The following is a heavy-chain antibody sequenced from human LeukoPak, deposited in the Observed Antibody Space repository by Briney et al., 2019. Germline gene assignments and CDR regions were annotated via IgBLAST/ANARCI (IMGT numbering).Heavy chain of an antibody. CDR1: GGSISSSYW. CDR2: IYHSGST. Sequence: PSETLSLTCAVSGGSISSSYWWTLVRQPPGKGLECIGEIYHSGSTYDNPSLKSLVTISVDTSNNQFSLKLSSVTAADTAVYYCASPRDGYNLFDYWGQGTLVTVSS. J-gene: IGHJ4*02. CDR3: ASPRDGYNLFDY. D-gene: IGHD5-24*01. V-gene: IGHV4-4*02.